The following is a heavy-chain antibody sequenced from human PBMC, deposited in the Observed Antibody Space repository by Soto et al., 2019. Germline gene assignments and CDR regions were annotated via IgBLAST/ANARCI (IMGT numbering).Heavy chain of an antibody. CDR3: ATSITMVRGVPRLAFDI. Sequence: SVKVSCKASGGTFSSYTISWVRQAPGQGLEWMGRIIPILGIANYAQKFQGRVTITADKSTSTAYMELSSLRSEDTAAYYCATSITMVRGVPRLAFDIWGQGTMVTVSS. D-gene: IGHD3-10*01. CDR1: GGTFSSYT. V-gene: IGHV1-69*02. CDR2: IIPILGIA. J-gene: IGHJ3*02.